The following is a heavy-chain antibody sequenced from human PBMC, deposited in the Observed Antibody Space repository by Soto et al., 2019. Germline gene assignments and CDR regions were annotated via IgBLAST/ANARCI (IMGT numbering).Heavy chain of an antibody. CDR2: IVVGSGNT. V-gene: IGHV1-58*01. Sequence: SVKVSCKASGFTFTNSAVQWVRQARGQRLEWIGWIVVGSGNTNYAQKFQERVTITRDMSTSTAYMELSSLRSEDTAVYYCAAESGIAAAGTYYYGMDVWGQGTTVTVSS. J-gene: IGHJ6*02. CDR1: GFTFTNSA. D-gene: IGHD6-13*01. CDR3: AAESGIAAAGTYYYGMDV.